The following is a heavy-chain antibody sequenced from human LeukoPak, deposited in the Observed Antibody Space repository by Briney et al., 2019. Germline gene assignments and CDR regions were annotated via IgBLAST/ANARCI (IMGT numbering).Heavy chain of an antibody. J-gene: IGHJ4*02. V-gene: IGHV4-4*09. Sequence: SETLSLTCTISGGSISSYYWSWIRQPPGKGLEWIGYIYTSGSTNCNPSLKSRVTISADTSKNQFSLKLSSVTAADTAVYYCARHSGSYSIDYWGQGTLVTVSS. CDR1: GGSISSYY. CDR3: ARHSGSYSIDY. D-gene: IGHD1-26*01. CDR2: IYTSGST.